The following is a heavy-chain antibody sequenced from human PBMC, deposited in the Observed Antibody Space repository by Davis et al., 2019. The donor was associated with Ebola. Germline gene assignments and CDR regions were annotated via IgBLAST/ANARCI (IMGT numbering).Heavy chain of an antibody. J-gene: IGHJ6*02. CDR2: INHSGST. CDR1: GGSSSGYY. Sequence: MPSETLSLTCAVYGGSSSGYYWSWIRQPPGKGLEWIGEINHSGSTNYNPSLKSRVTISVDTSKNQFSLKLSSVTAADTAVYYCARKYYDFWSGYVWGQGTTVTVSS. CDR3: ARKYYDFWSGYV. D-gene: IGHD3-3*01. V-gene: IGHV4-34*01.